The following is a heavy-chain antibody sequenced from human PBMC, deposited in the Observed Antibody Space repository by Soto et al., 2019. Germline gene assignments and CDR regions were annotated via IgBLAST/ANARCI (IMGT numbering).Heavy chain of an antibody. J-gene: IGHJ4*02. CDR3: ASPPDFWSGYFALDY. CDR2: IYSGGST. CDR1: GFTVSSNY. V-gene: IGHV3-66*01. Sequence: PGGSLSLSCAASGFTVSSNYMSWARQAPGKGLEWVSVIYSGGSTYYADSVKGRFTISRDNSKNTLYLQMNSLRAEDTAVYYCASPPDFWSGYFALDYWGQGTLVTVSS. D-gene: IGHD3-3*01.